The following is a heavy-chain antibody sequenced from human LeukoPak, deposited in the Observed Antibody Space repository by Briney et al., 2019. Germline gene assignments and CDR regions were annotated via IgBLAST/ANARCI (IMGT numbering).Heavy chain of an antibody. Sequence: GGSLRLSCAASGFTFRSYWMTWVRQAPGKGLEWVSAIRGSGGSTYYADSVKGRFTISRDNSKNTLYLQMNSLRAEDTAVYYCAKDRGIVVVVAATFDYWGQGTLVTVSS. CDR1: GFTFRSYW. CDR3: AKDRGIVVVVAATFDY. CDR2: IRGSGGST. D-gene: IGHD2-15*01. V-gene: IGHV3-23*01. J-gene: IGHJ4*02.